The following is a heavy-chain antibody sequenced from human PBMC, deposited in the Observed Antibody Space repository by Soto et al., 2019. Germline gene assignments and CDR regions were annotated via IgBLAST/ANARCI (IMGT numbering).Heavy chain of an antibody. D-gene: IGHD3-22*01. CDR1: GYSFTSYW. V-gene: IGHV5-51*01. Sequence: GESLKISCKGSGYSFTSYWIGWGRQMPGKGLEWMGIIYPGDSDTRYSPSFQGQVTISADKSISTAYLQWSSLKASDTAMYYCARRGYDYYDSSGYFDYWGQGTLVTVSS. J-gene: IGHJ4*02. CDR3: ARRGYDYYDSSGYFDY. CDR2: IYPGDSDT.